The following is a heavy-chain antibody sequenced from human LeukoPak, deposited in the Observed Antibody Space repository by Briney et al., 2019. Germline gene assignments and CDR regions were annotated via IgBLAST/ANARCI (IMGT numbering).Heavy chain of an antibody. Sequence: GGSLRLSCAASGFTISTYGMSWVRQALGKGPEWVSSISGGTTYYADSVKGRFTISRDNSKNTVSLQMNSLRAEDTAVYYCAKSVYHSGNYWGQGTLVTVSS. CDR3: AKSVYHSGNY. CDR2: ISGGTT. J-gene: IGHJ4*02. D-gene: IGHD3-10*01. V-gene: IGHV3-23*01. CDR1: GFTISTYG.